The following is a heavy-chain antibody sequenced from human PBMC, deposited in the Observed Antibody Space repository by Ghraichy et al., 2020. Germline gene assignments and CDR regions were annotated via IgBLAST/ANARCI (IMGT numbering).Heavy chain of an antibody. Sequence: GGSLRLSCAASGFTFSNYWMSWVRQAPGKGLEWVANMNQDGSESNYLASVKGRFTISRDNAKNSLYLQMNSLRAEDTAVFYCASMKWGGPVDYWGQGSLGTVSS. CDR3: ASMKWGGPVDY. CDR1: GFTFSNYW. D-gene: IGHD1-26*01. V-gene: IGHV3-7*03. CDR2: MNQDGSES. J-gene: IGHJ4*02.